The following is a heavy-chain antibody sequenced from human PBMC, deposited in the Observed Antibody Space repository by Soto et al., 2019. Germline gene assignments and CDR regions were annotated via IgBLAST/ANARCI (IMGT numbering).Heavy chain of an antibody. V-gene: IGHV2-26*01. Sequence: QVTLKESGPVLVKPTETLTLTCTVSGFSLSNARMGVSWIRQPPGKALEWLAHIFSNDEKSYSTSLKSRLTISKDTSKSQVVLTMTNMDPVDTATYYCAQIPPRYDSSGYPQPRNAFDIWGQGTMVTVSS. CDR2: IFSNDEK. CDR3: AQIPPRYDSSGYPQPRNAFDI. CDR1: GFSLSNARMG. J-gene: IGHJ3*02. D-gene: IGHD3-22*01.